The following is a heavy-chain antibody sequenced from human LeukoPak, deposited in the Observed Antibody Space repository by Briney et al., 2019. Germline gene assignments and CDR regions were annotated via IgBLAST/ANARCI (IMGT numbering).Heavy chain of an antibody. J-gene: IGHJ6*03. CDR1: GGSISSSSYY. V-gene: IGHV4-39*07. Sequence: SETLSLTCTVSGGSISSSSYYWGWIRQPPGKGLEWIGSIYYSGSTYYNPSLKSRVTISVDTSKNQFSLKLSSVTAADTAVYYCARVTDSSGYLNYYYYYYMDVWGKGTTVTVSS. D-gene: IGHD3-22*01. CDR3: ARVTDSSGYLNYYYYYYMDV. CDR2: IYYSGST.